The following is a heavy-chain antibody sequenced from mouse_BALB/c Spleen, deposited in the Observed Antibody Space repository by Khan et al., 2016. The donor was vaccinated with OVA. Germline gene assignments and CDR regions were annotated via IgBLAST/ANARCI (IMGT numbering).Heavy chain of an antibody. J-gene: IGHJ2*01. Sequence: EVELVESGGGLVQPGGSLKLSCAASGFTFSSYGMSCVRQTPDKRLELVATINSNGCSTYSPDSVKGRFTISRDNAKNTLYLKMSSLKSEDTAMYDCARMARTINWGQGTTLTVSS. V-gene: IGHV5-6-3*01. CDR1: GFTFSSYG. CDR3: ARMARTIN. CDR2: INSNGCST.